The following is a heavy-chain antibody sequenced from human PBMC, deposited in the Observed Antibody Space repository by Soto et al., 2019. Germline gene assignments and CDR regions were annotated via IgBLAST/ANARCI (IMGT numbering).Heavy chain of an antibody. V-gene: IGHV1-69*06. CDR2: IIPIFGTA. J-gene: IGHJ4*02. CDR3: ARPAHSSGWYSIDY. D-gene: IGHD6-19*01. CDR1: GYSFTDYH. Sequence: GASVKVSCKASGYSFTDYHIHWVRQAPGQGLEWMGGIIPIFGTANYAQKFQGRVTITADKSTSTAYMELSSLRSEDTAVYYCARPAHSSGWYSIDYWGQGTLVTVSS.